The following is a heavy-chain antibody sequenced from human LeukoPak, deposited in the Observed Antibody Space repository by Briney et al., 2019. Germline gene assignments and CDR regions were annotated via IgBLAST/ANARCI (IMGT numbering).Heavy chain of an antibody. J-gene: IGHJ6*02. D-gene: IGHD6-19*01. V-gene: IGHV3-74*01. Sequence: PGGSLRLSCAASGFTFSSYWMHWVRQAPGKGLVWVSRINSDGSSTSYADSVKGRFTISRDNSKNTLYLQMNNLRAEDTAVYYCAKSVAAPPSYYYGMDVWGQGTTVTVPS. CDR2: INSDGSST. CDR1: GFTFSSYW. CDR3: AKSVAAPPSYYYGMDV.